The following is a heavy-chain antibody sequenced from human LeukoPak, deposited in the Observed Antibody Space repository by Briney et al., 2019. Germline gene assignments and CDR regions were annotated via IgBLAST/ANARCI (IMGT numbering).Heavy chain of an antibody. CDR3: ARDRRIAVTEVFDY. J-gene: IGHJ4*02. CDR2: ISSSSSYT. V-gene: IGHV3-11*05. CDR1: GFTFSDYY. Sequence: PGGSLRLPCAASGFTFSDYYMSWIRQAPGKGLEWVSYISSSSSYTNYADSVKGRFTISRDNAKNSLYLQMNSLRAEDTAVYYCARDRRIAVTEVFDYWGQGTLVTVSS. D-gene: IGHD6-19*01.